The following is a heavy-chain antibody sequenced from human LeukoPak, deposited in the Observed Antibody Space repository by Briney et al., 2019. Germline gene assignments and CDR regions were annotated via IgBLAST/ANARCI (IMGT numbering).Heavy chain of an antibody. CDR3: ARDGYSFGHDFDY. CDR2: IKGDGSST. CDR1: GVTFSSYW. J-gene: IGHJ4*02. D-gene: IGHD5-18*01. Sequence: GGSLRLSCAASGVTFSSYWMHWVRHTPGKGLVWVSRIKGDGSSTSYADSVKGRFTISRDNAKNTLYLQMNSLRAEDTAVYYCARDGYSFGHDFDYWGQGTLVTVSS. V-gene: IGHV3-74*01.